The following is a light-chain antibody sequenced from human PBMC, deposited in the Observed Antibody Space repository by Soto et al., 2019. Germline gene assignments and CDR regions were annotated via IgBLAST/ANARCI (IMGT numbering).Light chain of an antibody. CDR1: QSVSSN. Sequence: EIVLTQSPVTLSLSPVEIATLSCRASQSVSSNLAWHQQKPGQAPRILMYDASTRATGIPDRFSGSGSGTDFTLTVSRLEPEDFTVYYCQQYYWAPDTFGQGTRLEIK. J-gene: IGKJ5*01. CDR2: DAS. CDR3: QQYYWAPDT. V-gene: IGKV3-20*01.